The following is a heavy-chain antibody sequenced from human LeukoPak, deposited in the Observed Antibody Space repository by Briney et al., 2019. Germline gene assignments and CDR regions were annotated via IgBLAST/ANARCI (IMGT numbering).Heavy chain of an antibody. CDR1: GCTFTGYY. J-gene: IGHJ4*02. CDR2: ISAYNGNT. D-gene: IGHD3-10*01. V-gene: IGHV1-18*04. CDR3: ARPRITMVRGVIPPYYFDY. Sequence: ASVKVSCKASGCTFTGYYMHWVRQAPGQGLGWMGWISAYNGNTNYAQKLQGRVTMTTDTSTSTAYMELRSLRSDDTAVYYCARPRITMVRGVIPPYYFDYWGQGTLVTVSS.